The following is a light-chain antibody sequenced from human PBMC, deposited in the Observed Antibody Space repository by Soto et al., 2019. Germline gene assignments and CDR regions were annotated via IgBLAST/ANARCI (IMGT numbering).Light chain of an antibody. Sequence: QSALTQPASVSGSPGQSITISCTGTSSDVGGYDHVSWYQQHPGKAPKLMIYEVINRPSGVSNRFSGSKSGNTASLTISGLQAEDEADYYCHSYTTTSTFWLFGGGTKLTVL. V-gene: IGLV2-14*01. CDR3: HSYTTTSTFWL. J-gene: IGLJ3*02. CDR1: SSDVGGYDH. CDR2: EVI.